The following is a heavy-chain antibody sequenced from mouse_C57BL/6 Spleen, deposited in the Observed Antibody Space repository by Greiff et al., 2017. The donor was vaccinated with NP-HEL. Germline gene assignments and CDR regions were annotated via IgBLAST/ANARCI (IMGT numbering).Heavy chain of an antibody. CDR3: ARRITTVVERGVFAY. J-gene: IGHJ3*01. CDR2: IDPSDSYT. Sequence: VQLQQPGAELVRPGTSVKLSCKASGYTFTSYWMHWVKQRPGQGLEWIGVIDPSDSYTNYNQKFKGKATLTVDTSSSTAYMQLSSLTSEDSAVYYCARRITTVVERGVFAYWGQGTLVTVSA. D-gene: IGHD1-1*01. CDR1: GYTFTSYW. V-gene: IGHV1-59*01.